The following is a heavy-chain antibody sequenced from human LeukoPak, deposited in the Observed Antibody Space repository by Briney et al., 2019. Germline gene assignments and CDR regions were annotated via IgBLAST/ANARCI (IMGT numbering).Heavy chain of an antibody. CDR1: GFTFSNYW. V-gene: IGHV3-74*01. CDR2: INSDGSSP. CDR3: ARVENSRRDGWVDS. D-gene: IGHD5-24*01. J-gene: IGHJ4*02. Sequence: GGSLRLSCAASGFTFSNYWMHWVRQGPGKGLVWVSRINSDGSSPNYADSVKGRFTISRDNTKNTLYLLMNNLRAEDTAVYYCARVENSRRDGWVDSWGQGTLVTVSS.